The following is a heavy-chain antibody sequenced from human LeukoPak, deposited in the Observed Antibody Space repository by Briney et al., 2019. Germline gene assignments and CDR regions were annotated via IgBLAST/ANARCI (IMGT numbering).Heavy chain of an antibody. CDR2: ISSSSSYI. Sequence: PGGSLRLSCAASGFTFSSYAMSWVRQAPGKGLEWVSSISSSSSYIYYADSVKGRFTISSDNAKNSLYLQMNSLRAEDTAVYYCARDSRVARLVYWGQGTLVTVSS. CDR1: GFTFSSYA. CDR3: ARDSRVARLVY. J-gene: IGHJ4*02. V-gene: IGHV3-21*01. D-gene: IGHD5-12*01.